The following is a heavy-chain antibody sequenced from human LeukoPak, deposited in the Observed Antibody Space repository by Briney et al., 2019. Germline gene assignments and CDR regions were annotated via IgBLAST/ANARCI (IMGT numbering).Heavy chain of an antibody. Sequence: ASVTVSCKASGYTFTRYYMHWVRQAPGQGLEWMGIINPSGGSTTYAQKFQGRVTMTRDTSTTTVYMELSSLRSEDTAVYYCARDKERDAFDIWGQGTMVTVSS. V-gene: IGHV1-46*01. CDR3: ARDKERDAFDI. CDR1: GYTFTRYY. D-gene: IGHD1-26*01. J-gene: IGHJ3*02. CDR2: INPSGGST.